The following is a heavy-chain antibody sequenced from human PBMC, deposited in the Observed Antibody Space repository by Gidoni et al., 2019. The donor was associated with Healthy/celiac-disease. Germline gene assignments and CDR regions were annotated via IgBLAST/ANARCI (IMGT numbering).Heavy chain of an antibody. CDR1: GGSLSSGSYY. D-gene: IGHD3-22*01. CDR2: IYTSGST. J-gene: IGHJ6*03. CDR3: ARDSDYDSSGYYMDV. Sequence: QVQLQESGPGLVKPSQTLSLTCTVSGGSLSSGSYYWSWIRQPAGKGLEWIGRIYTSGSTNYNPSLKSRVTISVDTSKNQFSLKLSSVTAADTAVYYCARDSDYDSSGYYMDVWGKGTTVTVSS. V-gene: IGHV4-61*02.